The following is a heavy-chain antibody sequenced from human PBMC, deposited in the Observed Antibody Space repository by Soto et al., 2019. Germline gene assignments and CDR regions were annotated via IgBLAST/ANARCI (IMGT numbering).Heavy chain of an antibody. CDR2: IIPIFGTA. D-gene: IGHD3-16*01. J-gene: IGHJ4*02. CDR3: ARGLRPWYHFDY. V-gene: IGHV1-69*06. Sequence: SVKVSCKASGGTFSSYAISWVRQAPGQGLEWMGGIIPIFGTANYAQKFQGRVTITADKSTSTAYMELSSLRSEDTAVYYCARGLRPWYHFDYWGQGPLVTVSS. CDR1: GGTFSSYA.